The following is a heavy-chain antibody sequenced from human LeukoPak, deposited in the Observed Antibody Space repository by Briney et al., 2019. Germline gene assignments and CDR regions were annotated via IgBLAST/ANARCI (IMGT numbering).Heavy chain of an antibody. D-gene: IGHD3-10*01. V-gene: IGHV4-39*01. CDR3: ARHLMFRDSTYGPHLDY. Sequence: PSETLSLTCTVSGGSISSSSYYWDWIRRSPGKGLEWIGSIYFSGSTYSNPCPRRRITISVDTSKNHFSLKLTSVTAADTAVYYCARHLMFRDSTYGPHLDYWGQGTLVTVSS. CDR1: GGSISSSSYY. J-gene: IGHJ4*02. CDR2: IYFSGST.